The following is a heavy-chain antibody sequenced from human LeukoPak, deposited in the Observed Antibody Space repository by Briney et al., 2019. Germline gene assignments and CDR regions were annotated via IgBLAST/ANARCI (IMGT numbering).Heavy chain of an antibody. CDR1: GFTVSTNY. V-gene: IGHV3-53*01. CDR2: LYSGSDT. Sequence: GGSLRLSCAASGFTVSTNYMNWIRQAPGKGLEWVSILYSGSDTYYADSVKGRFTISRDSSKNILSLQMNNLRAEDTAVYYCARVGDHFHWYLDLWGRGTLVTVSS. CDR3: ARVGDHFHWYLDL. J-gene: IGHJ2*01. D-gene: IGHD3-10*01.